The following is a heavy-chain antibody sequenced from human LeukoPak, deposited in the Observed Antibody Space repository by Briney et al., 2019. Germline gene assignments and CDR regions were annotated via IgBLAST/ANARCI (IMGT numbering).Heavy chain of an antibody. CDR3: AKDSSGDCGGDCYLYYFDY. CDR2: ISYDGSNK. CDR1: GFTFSSYG. J-gene: IGHJ4*02. V-gene: IGHV3-30*18. D-gene: IGHD2-21*02. Sequence: GGSLRLSCAASGFTFSSYGMHWVRQAPGKGLEWVAVISYDGSNKYYADSVKGRFTISRDNSKNTLYLQMNSLRAEDTAVYYCAKDSSGDCGGDCYLYYFDYWGQGTLVTVSS.